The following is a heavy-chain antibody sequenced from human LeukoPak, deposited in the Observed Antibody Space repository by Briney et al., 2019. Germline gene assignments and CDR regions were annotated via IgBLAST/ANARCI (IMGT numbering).Heavy chain of an antibody. D-gene: IGHD1-1*01. CDR3: AKDRWTEVDAFDI. V-gene: IGHV3-23*01. CDR2: ISGSGGST. J-gene: IGHJ3*02. Sequence: PGGSLRLSCAASGFTFSRNWMSWVRQAPGKGLEWVSAISGSGGSTYYADSVKGRFTISRDNSKNTLYLQMNSLRAEDTAVYYCAKDRWTEVDAFDIWGQGTMVTVSS. CDR1: GFTFSRNW.